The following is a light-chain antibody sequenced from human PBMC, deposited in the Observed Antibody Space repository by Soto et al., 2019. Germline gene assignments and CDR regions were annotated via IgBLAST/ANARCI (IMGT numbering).Light chain of an antibody. CDR3: SSYTTSCTYVV. Sequence: QSVLTQPASVSASPGQSITISCTGTSSDIGGYNYVSWYQQHPGKAPKLMISDVSNRPSGVSDRFSGSKSGNTASLTISGLQAEDEADYFCSSYTTSCTYVVFGGGTKLTVL. CDR1: SSDIGGYNY. J-gene: IGLJ2*01. CDR2: DVS. V-gene: IGLV2-14*03.